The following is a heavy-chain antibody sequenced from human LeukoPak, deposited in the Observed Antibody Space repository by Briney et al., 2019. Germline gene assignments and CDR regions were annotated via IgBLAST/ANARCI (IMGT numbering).Heavy chain of an antibody. J-gene: IGHJ4*02. CDR2: IYYSGNT. CDR3: ARLGYCSGGSCHHDH. V-gene: IGHV4-38-2*01. D-gene: IGHD2-15*01. CDR1: GFTVSTEY. Sequence: GSLRLSCAASGFTVSTEYMTWVRQVPGKGLEWIGTIYYSGNTYYNPSLKSRVTISVDTSKNQFSLKLTSVTAADTAVYYCARLGYCSGGSCHHDHWGQGTLVTVSS.